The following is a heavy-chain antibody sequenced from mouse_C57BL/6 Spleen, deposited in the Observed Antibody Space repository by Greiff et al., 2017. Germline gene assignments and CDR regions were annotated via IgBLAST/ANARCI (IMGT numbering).Heavy chain of an antibody. Sequence: EVQLQQSGPELVKPGASVKISCKASGYSFTGYYMNWVKQSPEKSLEWIGEINPSTGGTTYNQKFKAKATLTVDKSSSTAYMQLKSLTSEDSAVYYCARSRHYYGSSPYAMDYWGQGTSVTVSS. V-gene: IGHV1-42*01. CDR2: INPSTGGT. CDR1: GYSFTGYY. D-gene: IGHD1-1*01. J-gene: IGHJ4*01. CDR3: ARSRHYYGSSPYAMDY.